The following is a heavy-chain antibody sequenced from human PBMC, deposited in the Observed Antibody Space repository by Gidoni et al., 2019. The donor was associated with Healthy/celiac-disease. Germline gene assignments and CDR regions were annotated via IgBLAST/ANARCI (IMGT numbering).Heavy chain of an antibody. CDR1: GFTFDDYA. Sequence: EVQLVESGGGLVQPGRSLRLSCAASGFTFDDYAMHWVRQAPGKGLEWVSGISWNSGSIGYADSVKGRFTISRDNAKNSLYLQMNSLRAEDTALYYCAKDHRGYSYYGMDVWGQGTTVTVSS. V-gene: IGHV3-9*01. CDR2: ISWNSGSI. D-gene: IGHD5-18*01. J-gene: IGHJ6*02. CDR3: AKDHRGYSYYGMDV.